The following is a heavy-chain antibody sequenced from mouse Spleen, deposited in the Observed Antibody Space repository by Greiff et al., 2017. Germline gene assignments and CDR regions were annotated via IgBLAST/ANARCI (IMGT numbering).Heavy chain of an antibody. D-gene: IGHD2-4*01. CDR1: GYSITSGYY. Sequence: DVKLQESGPGLVKPSQSLSLTCSVTGYSITSGYYWNWIRQFPGNKLEWMGYISYDGSNNYNPSLKNRISITRDTSKNQFFLKLNSVTTEDTATYYCARKGIYYDAWFAYWGQGTLVTVSA. CDR3: ARKGIYYDAWFAY. CDR2: ISYDGSN. J-gene: IGHJ3*01. V-gene: IGHV3-6*01.